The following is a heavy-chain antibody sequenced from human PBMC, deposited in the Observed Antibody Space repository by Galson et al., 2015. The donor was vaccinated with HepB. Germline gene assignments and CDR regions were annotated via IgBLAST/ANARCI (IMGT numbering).Heavy chain of an antibody. CDR2: MSGNGDST. CDR3: ARGRQLDP. Sequence: SLRLSCAASGFTFKNYAMSWVRQAPARGLEWVSTMSGNGDSTYYADSVKGRFTTSRDNSKNTLYLQMDSLRAEDTAVYYCARGRQLDPWGQGTLVTVSS. V-gene: IGHV3-23*01. J-gene: IGHJ5*02. D-gene: IGHD3-16*01. CDR1: GFTFKNYA.